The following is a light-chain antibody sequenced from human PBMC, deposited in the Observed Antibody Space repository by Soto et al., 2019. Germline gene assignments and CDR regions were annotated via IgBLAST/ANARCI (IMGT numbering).Light chain of an antibody. J-gene: IGLJ2*01. CDR2: EVT. CDR3: SSYAGSTVI. V-gene: IGLV2-8*01. CDR1: SNDVGGYNY. Sequence: QSALTQPPSASGSPGQSVTISCTGTSNDVGGYNYVSWYQQHPGKVPKLIIYEVTQRPSGVPDRFSGSKSGNTASLTVSGLQAEDEADYYCSSYAGSTVIFGGGTQLTVL.